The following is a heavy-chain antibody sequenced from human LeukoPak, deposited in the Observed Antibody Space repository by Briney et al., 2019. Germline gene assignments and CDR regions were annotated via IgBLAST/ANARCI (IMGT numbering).Heavy chain of an antibody. D-gene: IGHD6-13*01. V-gene: IGHV3-66*01. CDR1: GFTVSSNY. CDR3: ARGGLGYSSKYLNY. CDR2: IYSGGST. J-gene: IGHJ4*02. Sequence: PGGSLRLSCAASGFTVSSNYMSWVRQAPGKGLEWVSVIYSGGSTYYADSVKGRFTVSRDNSKNTLYLQMNSLRAEDTAVYYCARGGLGYSSKYLNYWGQGTLVTVSS.